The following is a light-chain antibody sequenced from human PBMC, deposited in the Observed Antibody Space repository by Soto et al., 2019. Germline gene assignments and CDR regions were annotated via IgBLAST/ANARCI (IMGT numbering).Light chain of an antibody. Sequence: IVMPQSPATLSVSPGEGVTLSYRASQSLRSRLAWYHQMPGQRPRLLIYVASPRATGIPARFIVSGFGTEFTLTISSLQSEDFAVYYCQQYKNWPLFGQGTRLENK. CDR3: QQYKNWPL. CDR2: VAS. V-gene: IGKV3-15*01. CDR1: QSLRSR. J-gene: IGKJ5*01.